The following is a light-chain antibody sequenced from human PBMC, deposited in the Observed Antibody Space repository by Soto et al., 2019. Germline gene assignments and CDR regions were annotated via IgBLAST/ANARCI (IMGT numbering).Light chain of an antibody. CDR3: QQYKNWPPLT. CDR2: GAF. CDR1: QSVSYN. J-gene: IGKJ4*01. Sequence: IVMTQSPATLSVSPGERATLSCRARQSVSYNLAWYQQKPGQGPRLLIYGAFTRATGIPARFSGSGSGTEFTLTISSLQSEDFGVYYCQQYKNWPPLTFGGGTKVEIK. V-gene: IGKV3-15*01.